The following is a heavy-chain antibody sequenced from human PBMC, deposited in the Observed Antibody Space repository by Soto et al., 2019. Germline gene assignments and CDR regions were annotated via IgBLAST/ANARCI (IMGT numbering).Heavy chain of an antibody. Sequence: QLQLQESSPGLLKPSETLSLTCTVSGGSISSRSHYWGWIRQSPGKHLEWIGSSYYRGSTHYNPSLKTRVTLSVDTSKNQVSLKVYSVTAADTAVYYCATADGFGVVTPFFEYWGQGILVSVSS. CDR1: GGSISSRSHY. V-gene: IGHV4-39*01. J-gene: IGHJ4*02. D-gene: IGHD3-3*01. CDR3: ATADGFGVVTPFFEY. CDR2: SYYRGST.